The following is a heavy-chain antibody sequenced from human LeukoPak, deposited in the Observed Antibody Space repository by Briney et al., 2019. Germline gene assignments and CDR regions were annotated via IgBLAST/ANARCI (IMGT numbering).Heavy chain of an antibody. CDR1: GFNVSSNY. J-gene: IGHJ3*02. Sequence: GGSLRLSCVASGFNVSSNYMSWVRQAPGKGLEWVSVIYSGGSTFYADSVKGRFTISRDNSKNTVYLQMNSLRTEDTAVYYCARRSKAVAGLAFDIWGQGTMVTVSS. CDR3: ARRSKAVAGLAFDI. D-gene: IGHD6-19*01. V-gene: IGHV3-66*04. CDR2: IYSGGST.